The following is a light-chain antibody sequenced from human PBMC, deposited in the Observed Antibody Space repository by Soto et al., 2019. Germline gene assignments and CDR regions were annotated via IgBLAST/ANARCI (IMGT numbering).Light chain of an antibody. Sequence: QSVLTQPASVSGFPGQSITISCTGTSSDVGGYNYVSWYQQHPGKAPKLMIYEVSTRPSGVSDRFSGSKSGNTASLTISGLQAEDEADYYCSSYTSTRTHVFGTGTKVTVL. CDR1: SSDVGGYNY. CDR2: EVS. J-gene: IGLJ1*01. CDR3: SSYTSTRTHV. V-gene: IGLV2-14*01.